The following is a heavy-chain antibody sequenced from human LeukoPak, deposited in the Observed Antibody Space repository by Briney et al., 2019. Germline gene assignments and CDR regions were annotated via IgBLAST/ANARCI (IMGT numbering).Heavy chain of an antibody. V-gene: IGHV4-34*01. D-gene: IGHD2-21*02. CDR1: GGSFSGYY. CDR2: INHSGST. CDR3: ARSNTFCGTDCSGYFQH. Sequence: PSETLSLTCAVYGGSFSGYYWSWIRQPPGKGLEWIGEINHSGSTNYNPSLKSRVTISVDTSKNQFSLKLSSVTAADTAVYYCARSNTFCGTDCSGYFQHWGQGTLVTVSS. J-gene: IGHJ1*01.